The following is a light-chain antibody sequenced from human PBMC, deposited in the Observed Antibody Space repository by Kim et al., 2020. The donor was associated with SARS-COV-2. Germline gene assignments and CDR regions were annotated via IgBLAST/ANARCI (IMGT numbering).Light chain of an antibody. CDR1: SSDVGGYHY. CDR3: CSYAGSPPYV. CDR2: DVT. V-gene: IGLV2-11*01. Sequence: QSALTQPRSVSVSPGQSVTISCIGSSSDVGGYHYVSWYQQYPGKAPKLMIFDVTKRPSGVPDRFSGSKSDNTASLTISGLQAEDEADYYCCSYAGSPPYVFGTGTKVNRP. J-gene: IGLJ1*01.